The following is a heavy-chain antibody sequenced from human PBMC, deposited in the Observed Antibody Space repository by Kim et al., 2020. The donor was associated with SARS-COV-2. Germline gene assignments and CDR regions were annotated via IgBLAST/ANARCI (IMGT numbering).Heavy chain of an antibody. D-gene: IGHD2-2*01. CDR2: IYYSGST. V-gene: IGHV4-59*13. CDR3: ARDIGYCSSTSCPPSNWFDP. J-gene: IGHJ5*02. CDR1: GGSISSYY. Sequence: SETLSLTCTVSGGSISSYYWSWIRQPPGKGLEWIGYIYYSGSTNYNPSLKSRVTISVDTSKNQFSLKLSSVTAADTAVYYCARDIGYCSSTSCPPSNWFDPWGQGTLVTVSS.